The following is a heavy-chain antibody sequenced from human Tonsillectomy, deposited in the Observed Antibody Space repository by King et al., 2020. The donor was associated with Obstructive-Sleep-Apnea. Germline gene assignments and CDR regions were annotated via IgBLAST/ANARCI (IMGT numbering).Heavy chain of an antibody. CDR1: GFTFSRYW. CDR3: ARRLNIRPSAMFDS. J-gene: IGHJ4*02. Sequence: VQLVESGGGLVQPGGSLRLSCVASGFTFSRYWMSWVRQAPGKGLEWGVNIKEDGGEEYYLDSVKGRFKISRDNAKNSLYLQMNSLRAEDTAVYYCARRLNIRPSAMFDSGGQGTPVTVSS. CDR2: IKEDGGEE. D-gene: IGHD1-1*01. V-gene: IGHV3-7*01.